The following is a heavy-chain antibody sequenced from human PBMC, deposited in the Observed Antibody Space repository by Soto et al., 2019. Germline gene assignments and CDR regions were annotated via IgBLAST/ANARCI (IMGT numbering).Heavy chain of an antibody. J-gene: IGHJ4*02. CDR1: GFTFSNAW. D-gene: IGHD1-1*01. CDR3: TTAPPTRALERGY. V-gene: IGHV3-15*01. CDR2: IKSKTDGGTT. Sequence: EVQLVESGGGLVKPGGSLRLSCAASGFTFSNAWMSWVRQAPGKGLEWVGRIKSKTDGGTTDYAAPVKGRFTISRDDSQNTLYLQMNSLKTEDTAVYYCTTAPPTRALERGYWGQGTLVTVSS.